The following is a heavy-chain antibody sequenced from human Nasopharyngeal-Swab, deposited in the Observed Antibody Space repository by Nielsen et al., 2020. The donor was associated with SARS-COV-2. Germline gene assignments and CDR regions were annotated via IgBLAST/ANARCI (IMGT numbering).Heavy chain of an antibody. CDR1: GYSFTSYW. CDR2: IYPGDSDT. V-gene: IGHV5-51*01. CDR3: ARQYYYDSSGYYVDY. D-gene: IGHD3-22*01. J-gene: IGHJ4*02. Sequence: KVSCKGSGYSFTSYWIGWVRQMPGKGLEWMGIIYPGDSDTRYSPPFQGQVTISADKSISTAYLQWSSLKASDTAMYYCARQYYYDSSGYYVDYWGQGTLVTVSS.